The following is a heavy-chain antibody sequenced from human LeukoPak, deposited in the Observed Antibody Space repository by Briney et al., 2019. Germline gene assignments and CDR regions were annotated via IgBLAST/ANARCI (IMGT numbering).Heavy chain of an antibody. D-gene: IGHD5-24*01. J-gene: IGHJ4*02. Sequence: PGGSLRLSCAVSGFTDRSNYMSWVPQAPGKGLEWVSYISSSGSTIYYADSVKGRFTISRDNAKNSLYLQMNSLRAEDTAVYYCARDLSWDGNVYFDDWGQGTLVTVSS. V-gene: IGHV3-11*04. CDR3: ARDLSWDGNVYFDD. CDR1: GFTDRSNY. CDR2: ISSSGSTI.